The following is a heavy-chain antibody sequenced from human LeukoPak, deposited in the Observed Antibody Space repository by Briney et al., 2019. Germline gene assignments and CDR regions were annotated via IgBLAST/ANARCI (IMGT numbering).Heavy chain of an antibody. CDR3: AGWAYDSH. CDR2: IKEDGREI. V-gene: IGHV3-7*01. Sequence: PGGSLRLSCAASGFAFSNYWMSWVGQAPGKGLEGVANIKEDGREIYYVDSVKEGFSISKENEKNSLYLQMSSLTVEDTAVYYCAGWAYDSHWGQGTLVTVSS. J-gene: IGHJ4*02. D-gene: IGHD3-16*01. CDR1: GFAFSNYW.